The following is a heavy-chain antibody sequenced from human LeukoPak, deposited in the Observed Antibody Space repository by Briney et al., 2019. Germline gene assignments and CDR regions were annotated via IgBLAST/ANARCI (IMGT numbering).Heavy chain of an antibody. V-gene: IGHV3-53*01. J-gene: IGHJ4*02. D-gene: IGHD3-22*01. CDR1: GFTFSNTW. Sequence: PGGSLRLSCAASGFTFSNTWMTWVRQAPGKGLEWVSVIYSGGSTYYADSVKGRFTISRDNSKNTLYLQMNSLRAEDTAVYYCAGDVYDSSGYYSGYWGQGTLVTVSS. CDR3: AGDVYDSSGYYSGY. CDR2: IYSGGST.